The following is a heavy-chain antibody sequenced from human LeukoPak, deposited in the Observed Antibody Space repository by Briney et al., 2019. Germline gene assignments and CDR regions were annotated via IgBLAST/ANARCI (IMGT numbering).Heavy chain of an antibody. CDR1: GGSFSGYY. Sequence: SETLSLTCAVYGGSFSGYYWSWIRQPPGKGLEWIGEINHSGSTNYNPSLKSRVTISVDTSKNQFSLKLSSVTAADTAVYYCASVIRITIFGVVTSYYFDYWGQGTLVTVSS. CDR3: ASVIRITIFGVVTSYYFDY. D-gene: IGHD3-3*01. V-gene: IGHV4-34*01. J-gene: IGHJ4*02. CDR2: INHSGST.